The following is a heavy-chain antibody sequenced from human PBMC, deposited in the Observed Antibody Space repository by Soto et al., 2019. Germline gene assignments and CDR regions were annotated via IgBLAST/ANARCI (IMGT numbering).Heavy chain of an antibody. CDR1: GYTFISHG. J-gene: IGHJ4*02. CDR3: AVIGYDLDY. D-gene: IGHD5-12*01. Sequence: QVQLVQSGAEVKKPGASVKVSCKASGYTFISHGMSWVRQAPGQGLEWMGWISGKNGNTKFAQKFQGRVTLTTDTSTSTAYMELSSLRFEDTAFYYCAVIGYDLDYWGQGTLVAVSS. V-gene: IGHV1-18*04. CDR2: ISGKNGNT.